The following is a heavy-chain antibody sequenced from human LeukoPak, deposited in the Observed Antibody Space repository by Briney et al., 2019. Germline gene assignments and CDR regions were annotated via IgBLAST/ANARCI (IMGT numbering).Heavy chain of an antibody. CDR3: ARDVEYQLKLYYYYYYYMDV. Sequence: GGSLRLSCAASGFTFSNYWMSWVRQAPGKGLEWVANIKQDGSEKYYVDSVKSRFTISRDNAKNSLYLQMNSLRAEDTAVYYCARDVEYQLKLYYYYYYYMDVWGKGTTVTVSS. CDR2: IKQDGSEK. D-gene: IGHD2-2*01. CDR1: GFTFSNYW. J-gene: IGHJ6*03. V-gene: IGHV3-7*01.